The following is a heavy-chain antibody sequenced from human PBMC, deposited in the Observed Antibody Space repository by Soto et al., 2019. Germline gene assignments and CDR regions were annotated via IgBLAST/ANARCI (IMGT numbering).Heavy chain of an antibody. CDR3: GKVLVGATGHTDSDS. V-gene: IGHV4-39*01. J-gene: IGHJ4*02. CDR1: GGSIYRSGYY. CDR2: IDYNGVT. Sequence: QVQLQESGPGLVKPSETLSLTCTVSGGSIYRSGYYWGWIRQPPGRGLEWIGNIDYNGVTYSNPSLKSRVTISRDTSKNQFSLKLASVTAADTALYYCGKVLVGATGHTDSDSWRPGTLVAVSS. D-gene: IGHD2-15*01.